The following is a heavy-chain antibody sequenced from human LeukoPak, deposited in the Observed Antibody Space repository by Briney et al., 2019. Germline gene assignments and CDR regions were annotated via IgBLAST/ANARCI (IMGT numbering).Heavy chain of an antibody. CDR2: ISSSSSYI. Sequence: GGSLRLSCVGTGFTFSTYRMNWVRQAPGKGLEWVSSISSSSSYIYYADSVKGRITISRDNAKNSLYLQMNSLRVEDTAVYYCARDKDVYFDYWGQGTLVTVSS. CDR3: ARDKDVYFDY. CDR1: GFTFSTYR. J-gene: IGHJ4*02. V-gene: IGHV3-21*01.